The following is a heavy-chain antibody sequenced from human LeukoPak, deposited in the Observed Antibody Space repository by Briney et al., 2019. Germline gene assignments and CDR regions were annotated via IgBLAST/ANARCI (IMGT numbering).Heavy chain of an antibody. J-gene: IGHJ4*02. V-gene: IGHV4-31*03. Sequence: SQTLSLTCTVSGGSISNGGYYWSWIRQHPGKGLEWIGYIYDSGTTYYNPALQSRVTISVDTSDNQFSLKLRSLTAADTAVYYCARGGDRRGFDYWGQGTLVTVSS. CDR3: ARGGDRRGFDY. D-gene: IGHD1-14*01. CDR1: GGSISNGGYY. CDR2: IYDSGTT.